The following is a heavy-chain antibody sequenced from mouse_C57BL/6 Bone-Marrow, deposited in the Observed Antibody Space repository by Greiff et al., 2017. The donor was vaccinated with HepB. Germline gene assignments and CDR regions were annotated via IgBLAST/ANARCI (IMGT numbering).Heavy chain of an antibody. D-gene: IGHD2-5*01. CDR2: IYPGSGNT. Sequence: QVQLQQSGAELVRPGASVKLSCKASGYTFTDYYINWVKQRPGQGLEWIARIYPGSGNTYYNEKFKGKATLTAEKSSSTAYMQLSSLTSEDSAVYFCARGDSNPIFYAMDYWGQGTSVTVSS. CDR1: GYTFTDYY. V-gene: IGHV1-76*01. CDR3: ARGDSNPIFYAMDY. J-gene: IGHJ4*01.